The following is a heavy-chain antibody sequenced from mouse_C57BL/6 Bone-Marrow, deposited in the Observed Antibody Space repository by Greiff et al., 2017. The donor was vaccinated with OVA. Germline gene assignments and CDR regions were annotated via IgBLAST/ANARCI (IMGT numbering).Heavy chain of an antibody. D-gene: IGHD2-2*01. CDR1: GYTFTDYY. V-gene: IGHV1-26*01. CDR3: ARIMVTTAY. J-gene: IGHJ3*01. Sequence: EVQLQQSGPELVKPGASVKISCKASGYTFTDYYMNWVKQSHGKSLEWIGDINPNNGGTSYNQKFKGKATLTVDKSSSTAYMELRSLTSEDSAVYYCARIMVTTAYWGQGTLVTVSA. CDR2: INPNNGGT.